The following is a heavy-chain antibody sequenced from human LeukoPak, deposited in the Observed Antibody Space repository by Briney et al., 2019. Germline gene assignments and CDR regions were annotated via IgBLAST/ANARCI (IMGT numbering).Heavy chain of an antibody. J-gene: IGHJ4*02. Sequence: GESLKISCKGSGYSFSSYWIVWVRLMPGKGLEWMGIIYPGDSDTRYSPSFQGQVTISADKSISTAYLQWSSLKASDTAMYYCARLRRVVYGGALDYWGQGTLVTVSS. CDR1: GYSFSSYW. CDR3: ARLRRVVYGGALDY. V-gene: IGHV5-51*01. D-gene: IGHD3-16*01. CDR2: IYPGDSDT.